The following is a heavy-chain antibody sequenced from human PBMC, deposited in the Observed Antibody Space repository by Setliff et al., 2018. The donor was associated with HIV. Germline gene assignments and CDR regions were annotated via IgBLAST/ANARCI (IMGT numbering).Heavy chain of an antibody. CDR3: ARCYYDSSGPTDAFDI. D-gene: IGHD3-22*01. Sequence: GASVKVSCKTFGYYPSIDYIHWVRQAPGQGLEWMGLINPSGGRTSYAQKFQGRLTMTRDTSRSTVYMELSSLRSEDTAVYYCARCYYDSSGPTDAFDIWGQGTVVTVSS. CDR1: GYYPSIDY. V-gene: IGHV1-46*01. CDR2: INPSGGRT. J-gene: IGHJ3*02.